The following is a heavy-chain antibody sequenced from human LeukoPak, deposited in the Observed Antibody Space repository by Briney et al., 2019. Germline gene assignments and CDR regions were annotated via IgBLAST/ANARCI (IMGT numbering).Heavy chain of an antibody. Sequence: GGSLRLSCAASGFTISSYYMSWVRQAPRKGLQWVSVIYRDGTTDYADSVKGRFTISRDNSKNTLYLQMNSLRAEDTAVYYCARARSSYGYGDAFDIWGQGTMVTVSS. CDR3: ARARSSYGYGDAFDI. D-gene: IGHD5-18*01. J-gene: IGHJ3*02. CDR1: GFTISSYY. V-gene: IGHV3-53*05. CDR2: IYRDGTT.